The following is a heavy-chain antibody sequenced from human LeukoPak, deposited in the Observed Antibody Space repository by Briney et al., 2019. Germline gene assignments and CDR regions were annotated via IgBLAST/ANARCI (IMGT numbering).Heavy chain of an antibody. CDR3: ARSPVVVISAFDI. CDR1: GGSIRSFY. Sequence: SETLSLTCTVSGGSIRSFYWSWIRQPPGKGLEWVAYIYYSGDTNYNPSLKSRVTVSVDTSKNQFSLKLSSVTAADTAVYYCARSPVVVISAFDIWGQGTMVTVSS. D-gene: IGHD3-22*01. V-gene: IGHV4-59*01. CDR2: IYYSGDT. J-gene: IGHJ3*02.